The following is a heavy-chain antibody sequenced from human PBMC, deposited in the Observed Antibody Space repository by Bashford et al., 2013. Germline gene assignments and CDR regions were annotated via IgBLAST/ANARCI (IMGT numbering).Heavy chain of an antibody. V-gene: IGHV4-59*01. CDR1: GGSISSYY. Sequence: SETLSLTCTVSGGSISSYYWSWIRQPPGKGLEWIGYIYYSGSTNYNPSLKSRVTISVDTSKNQFSLKLSSVTAADTAVYYCARQGGKQLAIDYWGQGTLVTVSS. CDR3: ARQGGKQLAIDY. CDR2: IYYSGST. D-gene: IGHD6-13*01. J-gene: IGHJ4*02.